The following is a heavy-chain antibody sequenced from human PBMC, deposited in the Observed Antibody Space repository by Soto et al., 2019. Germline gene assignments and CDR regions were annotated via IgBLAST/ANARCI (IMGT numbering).Heavy chain of an antibody. J-gene: IGHJ5*02. D-gene: IGHD3-10*01. Sequence: GGSLRLSCAASGFTFRSYAMSWVRQAPGKGLEWVSAISGSGGSTYYADSVKGRFTISRDNSKNTLYLQMNSLRAEDTAVYYCAKSGVWFGSNWFDPWGQGTLVTVSS. CDR1: GFTFRSYA. CDR3: AKSGVWFGSNWFDP. V-gene: IGHV3-23*01. CDR2: ISGSGGST.